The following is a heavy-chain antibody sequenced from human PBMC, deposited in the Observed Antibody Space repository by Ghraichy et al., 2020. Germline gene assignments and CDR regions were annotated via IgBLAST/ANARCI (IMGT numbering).Heavy chain of an antibody. D-gene: IGHD5-12*01. V-gene: IGHV4-39*02. CDR2: IYYSGSN. CDR3: ARRGYGNAFDI. CDR1: GGSISSTSSY. J-gene: IGHJ3*02. Sequence: SETLSLTCTVSGGSISSTSSYWGWIRQPPGKGLEWIGSIYYSGSNYYNSSLKSRVTISADTSKNHFSLKLSSVTAADTAVYYCARRGYGNAFDIWGQGAVVTVSS.